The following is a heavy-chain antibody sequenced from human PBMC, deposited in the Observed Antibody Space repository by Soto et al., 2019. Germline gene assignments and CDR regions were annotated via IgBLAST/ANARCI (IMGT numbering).Heavy chain of an antibody. V-gene: IGHV3-33*01. Sequence: PGESLKISCKGSGFTFSSYGMHWVRQAPGKGLEWVAVIWYDGSNKYYADSVKGRFTISRDNSKNTLYLQMNSLRAEDTAVYYCARDRKGPNIVVVVAATYGMDVWGQGTTVTVSS. CDR1: GFTFSSYG. CDR2: IWYDGSNK. D-gene: IGHD2-15*01. J-gene: IGHJ6*02. CDR3: ARDRKGPNIVVVVAATYGMDV.